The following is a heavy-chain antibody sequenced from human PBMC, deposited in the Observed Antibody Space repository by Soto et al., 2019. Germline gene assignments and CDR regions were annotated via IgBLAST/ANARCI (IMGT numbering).Heavy chain of an antibody. D-gene: IGHD6-13*01. CDR1: GGTFSSYA. J-gene: IGHJ6*02. V-gene: IGHV1-69*12. CDR3: ASSVPVRIAAAAHYGMGV. Sequence: QVQLVQSGAEVKKPGSSVKVSCKASGGTFSSYAISWVRQAPGQGLEWMGGIIPIFGTANYAQKFQGRVTSTADESTSTAYMELSSLRAEDTAVYYCASSVPVRIAAAAHYGMGVWGQGTTVTVSS. CDR2: IIPIFGTA.